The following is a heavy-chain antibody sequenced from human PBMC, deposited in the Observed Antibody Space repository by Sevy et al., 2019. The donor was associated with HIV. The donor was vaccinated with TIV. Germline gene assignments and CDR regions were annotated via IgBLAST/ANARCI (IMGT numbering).Heavy chain of an antibody. J-gene: IGHJ4*02. CDR3: AREGCSKPHDY. Sequence: GGSLRLSCAASGFTFSNYAMSWVRQAPGKGLEWVSTFAFGCGKINYADSVKGRFTISRDNSKNTLYLQMNSLRAEDTALYYCAREGCSKPHDYWGQGTLVTFSS. V-gene: IGHV3-23*01. CDR2: FAFGCGKI. CDR1: GFTFSNYA. D-gene: IGHD2-2*01.